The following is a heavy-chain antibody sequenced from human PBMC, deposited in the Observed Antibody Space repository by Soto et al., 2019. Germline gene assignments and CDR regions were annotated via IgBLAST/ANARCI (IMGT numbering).Heavy chain of an antibody. D-gene: IGHD1-20*01. CDR3: ARAPLLITPLDS. J-gene: IGHJ4*02. CDR1: GYIFSRYV. V-gene: IGHV1-3*05. CDR2: INPGNGNV. Sequence: QVQLVQSGAEEKKPGASVKVSCKASGYIFSRYVINWVRQAPGQGPEWMGWINPGNGNVKYSRNFRDRVTITWDTSASTAYMELSSLRCEDTAVYYCARAPLLITPLDSWGQGTLVTVSS.